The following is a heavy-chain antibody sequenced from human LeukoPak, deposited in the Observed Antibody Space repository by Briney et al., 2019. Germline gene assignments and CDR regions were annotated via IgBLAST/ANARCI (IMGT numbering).Heavy chain of an antibody. D-gene: IGHD4-23*01. CDR1: GFTFSSFW. CDR2: INPDGSST. CDR3: ARLTPPIEY. J-gene: IGHJ4*02. Sequence: GGSLRLSCAPSGFTFSSFWMHWVRQAPGKGLVWVSRINPDGSSTSYADSVRGRFTISRDNAKNTLYLQMNSLRAEDTAVYYCARLTPPIEYWGQGTLVTVSS. V-gene: IGHV3-74*01.